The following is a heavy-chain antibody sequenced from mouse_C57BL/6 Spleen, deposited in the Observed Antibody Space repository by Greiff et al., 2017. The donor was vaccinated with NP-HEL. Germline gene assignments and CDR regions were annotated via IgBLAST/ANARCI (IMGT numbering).Heavy chain of an antibody. V-gene: IGHV7-3*01. CDR1: GFTFTAYY. CDR2: IRNKANGYTT. D-gene: IGHD1-1*01. CDR3: ARYRGYCSSYGGNWYFDV. Sequence: EVKLVESGGGLVQPGGSLSLSCAASGFTFTAYYMSWVRQPPGKALAWLGFIRNKANGYTTEYSASVKGRFTISRDTSQSILYLQMNALRAEDSATYYCARYRGYCSSYGGNWYFDVWGTGTTVTVSS. J-gene: IGHJ1*03.